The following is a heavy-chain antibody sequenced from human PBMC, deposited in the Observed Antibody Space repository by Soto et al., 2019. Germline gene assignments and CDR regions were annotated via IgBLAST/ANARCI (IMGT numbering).Heavy chain of an antibody. D-gene: IGHD3-22*01. CDR3: ATNAAQWLAGFDP. V-gene: IGHV4-59*01. CDR2: IHYSGST. CDR1: GGSIRSYY. Sequence: PSETMSLTCTVFGGSIRSYYWIWIRQPPGKGLEWIGYIHYSGSTSYKTSLKSRVTITVDTSKNQLSLKLTSVTAADTAVYYCATNAAQWLAGFDPWGQGTLVTVSS. J-gene: IGHJ5*02.